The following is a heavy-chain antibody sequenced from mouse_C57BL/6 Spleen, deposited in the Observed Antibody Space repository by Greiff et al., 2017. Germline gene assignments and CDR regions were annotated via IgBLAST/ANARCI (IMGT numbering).Heavy chain of an antibody. CDR3: ARDDGYYGGLFAY. CDR1: GFTFSSYA. CDR2: ISDGGSYT. J-gene: IGHJ3*01. Sequence: EVMLVESGGGLVKPGGSLKLSCAASGFTFSSYAMSWVRQTPEKRLEWVATISDGGSYTYYPDNVKGRFTISRDNAKNNLYLQMSHLKSEDTAMYYCARDDGYYGGLFAYWGQGTLVTVSA. D-gene: IGHD2-3*01. V-gene: IGHV5-4*01.